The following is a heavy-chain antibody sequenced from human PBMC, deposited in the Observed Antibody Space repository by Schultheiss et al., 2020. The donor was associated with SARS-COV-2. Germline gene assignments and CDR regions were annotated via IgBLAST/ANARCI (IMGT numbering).Heavy chain of an antibody. CDR2: IKSKTDGGKT. J-gene: IGHJ4*02. CDR1: GGSISSYY. D-gene: IGHD3-10*01. Sequence: ETLSLTCTVSGGSISSYYWSWIRQPPGKGLEWVGRIKSKTDGGKTDYAAPLKARFTISRDDSKNTLYLQMNSLKTEDTAVYYCTTNEVVRGYWGQGTLVTVSS. V-gene: IGHV3-15*07. CDR3: TTNEVVRGY.